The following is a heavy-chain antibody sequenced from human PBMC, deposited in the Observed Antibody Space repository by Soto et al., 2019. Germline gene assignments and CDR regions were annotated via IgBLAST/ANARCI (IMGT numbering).Heavy chain of an antibody. Sequence: GGSLRLSCAASGFSFIKYAMSWVRQAPGKGLEWVSGLSGSGGSTSSADSVKGRFAISRDNSRNTLYLQMNSLRDGDTAIYYCARGFSTGKGSPPDYWGQGTLVTVSS. CDR1: GFSFIKYA. CDR3: ARGFSTGKGSPPDY. CDR2: LSGSGGST. D-gene: IGHD3-10*01. V-gene: IGHV3-23*01. J-gene: IGHJ4*02.